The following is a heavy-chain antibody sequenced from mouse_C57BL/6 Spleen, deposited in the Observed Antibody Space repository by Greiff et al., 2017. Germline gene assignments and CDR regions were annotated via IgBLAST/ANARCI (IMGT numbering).Heavy chain of an antibody. CDR2: ILPGSGST. J-gene: IGHJ2*01. V-gene: IGHV1-9*01. Sequence: QVQLQQSGAELMKPGASVKLSCKATGYTFTGYWIEWVKQRPGHGLEWIGEILPGSGSTNYNEKFKGKATFTADTSSNTAYMQLSSLTTEDSAIYYCARSDSNYYGSSHYFDYWGQGTTLTVSS. D-gene: IGHD1-1*01. CDR3: ARSDSNYYGSSHYFDY. CDR1: GYTFTGYW.